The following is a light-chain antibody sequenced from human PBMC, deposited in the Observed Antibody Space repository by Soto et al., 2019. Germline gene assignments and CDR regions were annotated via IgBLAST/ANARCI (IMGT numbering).Light chain of an antibody. Sequence: PGERVTLSCRASQSVSSSSLTWYQQKPGQAPMVLIYGASTRATSIPARFSGSGSGTDFTLTISSLQPEDFAVCYCQQDYNLPRTFGQGTKVEVE. J-gene: IGKJ1*01. V-gene: IGKV3D-7*01. CDR2: GAS. CDR3: QQDYNLPRT. CDR1: QSVSSSS.